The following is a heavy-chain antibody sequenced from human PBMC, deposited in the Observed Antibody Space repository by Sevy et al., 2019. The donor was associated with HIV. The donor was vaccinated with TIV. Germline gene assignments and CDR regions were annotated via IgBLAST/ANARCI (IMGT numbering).Heavy chain of an antibody. V-gene: IGHV1-2*04. CDR1: GYSFTGYY. CDR3: ARQWGVVDWPYFDY. Sequence: ASVKVSCKASGYSFTGYYMHWVRQAPGQGLEWMGWINPNTGGTNYAQKFQGWVTMTRDTSISTAYMELSRLRSDDTAAYYCARQWGVVDWPYFDYWGQGTLVTVSS. CDR2: INPNTGGT. J-gene: IGHJ4*02. D-gene: IGHD3-9*01.